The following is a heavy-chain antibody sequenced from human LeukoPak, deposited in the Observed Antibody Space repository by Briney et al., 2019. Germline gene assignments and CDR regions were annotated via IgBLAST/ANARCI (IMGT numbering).Heavy chain of an antibody. CDR3: AWNSGINYETDF. D-gene: IGHD1-26*01. J-gene: IGHJ4*02. CDR2: IYNNDAT. Sequence: GGSLRLSCAASGFAVSFNYMSWARQAPGKGLEWVSVIYNNDATKYADSVKGRFTISRDNSEKTVYLQMNSLRAEDTALYYCAWNSGINYETDFWGQGTLVTVSS. CDR1: GFAVSFNY. V-gene: IGHV3-66*01.